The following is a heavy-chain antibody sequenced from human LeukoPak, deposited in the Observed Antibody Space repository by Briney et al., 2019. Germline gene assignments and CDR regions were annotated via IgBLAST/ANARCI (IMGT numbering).Heavy chain of an antibody. J-gene: IGHJ4*02. V-gene: IGHV3-23*01. CDR3: AKDEGGSGSYQDY. CDR2: ISASGATI. Sequence: GGSLRLSCAAPGFTFSSYAMSWVRQAPGKGLEWVSGISASGATIYYADSVKGRFTISRDNSKNTLYLQMNSLRAEDTAVYYCAKDEGGSGSYQDYWGQGTLVTVSS. CDR1: GFTFSSYA. D-gene: IGHD3-10*01.